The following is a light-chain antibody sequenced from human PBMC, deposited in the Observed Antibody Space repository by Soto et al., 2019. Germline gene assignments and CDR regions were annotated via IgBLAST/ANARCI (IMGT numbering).Light chain of an antibody. CDR1: SSDVGDYNY. CDR3: CSFAGSYTLV. CDR2: DVT. V-gene: IGLV2-11*01. Sequence: QSALTQSRSVSGSPGQSVTISCTGTSSDVGDYNYVSWYRQHPGKAPKLIIYDVTKRPSGVPDRFPGSKSGNTASLTISGLQADDEADYYCCSFAGSYTLVFGGWTKLTVL. J-gene: IGLJ3*02.